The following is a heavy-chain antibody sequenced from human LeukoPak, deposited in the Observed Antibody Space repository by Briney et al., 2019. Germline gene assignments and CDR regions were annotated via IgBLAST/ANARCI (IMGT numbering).Heavy chain of an antibody. Sequence: GGSLRLSCAASGFTFCSYGMHWVRQAPGKGLEWVAVISYDGSNKYYADSVKGRFTISRDNSKNTLYLQMNSLRAEDTAVYYCAKDPLGSGYGRYFDYWGQGTLVTVSS. CDR3: AKDPLGSGYGRYFDY. D-gene: IGHD3-22*01. CDR2: ISYDGSNK. J-gene: IGHJ4*02. CDR1: GFTFCSYG. V-gene: IGHV3-30*18.